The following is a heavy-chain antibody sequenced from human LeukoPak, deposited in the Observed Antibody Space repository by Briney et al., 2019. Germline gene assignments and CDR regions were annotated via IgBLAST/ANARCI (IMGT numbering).Heavy chain of an antibody. CDR2: INHSGST. D-gene: IGHD2-15*01. CDR1: GGSFSGYY. CDR3: ARGDVVVVAATRRRLDAFDI. J-gene: IGHJ3*02. V-gene: IGHV4-34*01. Sequence: PSETLSLTCAVYGGSFSGYYWSWLRQPPGKGLEWIGEINHSGSTNYSPSLKSRVTISVDTSKNQFSLKLSSVTAADTAVYYCARGDVVVVAATRRRLDAFDIWGQGTMVTVSS.